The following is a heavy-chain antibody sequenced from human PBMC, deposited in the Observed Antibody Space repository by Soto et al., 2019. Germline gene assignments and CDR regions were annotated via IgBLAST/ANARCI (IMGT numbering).Heavy chain of an antibody. J-gene: IGHJ4*02. Sequence: GGSLRLSCAASGFTFSSYAMSWVRQAPGKGLEWVSAISGSGGSTYYADSVKGRFTISRDNSKNTLYLQMNSLRAEDTAVYNCAKDLSGYYYDSSGYSNGWGQGTLVTVSS. V-gene: IGHV3-23*01. D-gene: IGHD3-22*01. CDR3: AKDLSGYYYDSSGYSNG. CDR1: GFTFSSYA. CDR2: ISGSGGST.